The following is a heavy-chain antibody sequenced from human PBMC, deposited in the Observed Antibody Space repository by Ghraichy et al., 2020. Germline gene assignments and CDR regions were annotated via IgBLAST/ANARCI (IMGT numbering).Heavy chain of an antibody. D-gene: IGHD6-13*01. CDR3: ARGRQQQLVLPFDY. Sequence: SVKVSCKASGGSFSSYAISWVRQAPGQGLEWMGGIIPIFGTGNYAQKFQGRVTITADESTSTAYMELSSLRSEETAVYYCARGRQQQLVLPFDYWGQGTLVTVSS. J-gene: IGHJ4*02. CDR1: GGSFSSYA. CDR2: IIPIFGTG. V-gene: IGHV1-69*13.